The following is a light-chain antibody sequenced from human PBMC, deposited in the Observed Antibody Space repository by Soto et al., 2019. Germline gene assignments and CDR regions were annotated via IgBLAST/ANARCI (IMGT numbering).Light chain of an antibody. CDR2: RTS. Sequence: IVITHSPTPLSLSSGHRSTLSCRASQSIATHLAWYQHKPGQAPRLLIYRTSNRATGIPDRFSGSGSGTDFSLIISGLQSEDFAIYYCQQYNNWPITFGQGTRLEIK. V-gene: IGKV3-15*01. CDR3: QQYNNWPIT. CDR1: QSIATH. J-gene: IGKJ5*01.